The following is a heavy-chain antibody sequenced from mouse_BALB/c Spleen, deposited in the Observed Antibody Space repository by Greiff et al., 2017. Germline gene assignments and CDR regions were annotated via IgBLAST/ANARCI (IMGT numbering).Heavy chain of an antibody. Sequence: VNVVESGPGLVAPSQSLSITCTVSGFSLTGYGVNWVRQPPGKGLEWLGMIWGDGSTDYNSALKSRLSISKDNSKSQVFLKMNSLQTDDTARYYCARIYSRYAMDYWGQGTSVTVSS. CDR1: GFSLTGYG. J-gene: IGHJ4*01. CDR3: ARIYSRYAMDY. CDR2: IWGDGST. V-gene: IGHV2-6-7*01. D-gene: IGHD2-1*01.